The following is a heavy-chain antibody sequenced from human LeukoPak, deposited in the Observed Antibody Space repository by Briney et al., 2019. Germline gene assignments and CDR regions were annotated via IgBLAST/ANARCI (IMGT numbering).Heavy chain of an antibody. Sequence: ASETLSLTCNVSGYSVSSGHNWGWVRQPPGKGLEWIGSVSHPDNVHYSPSLKSRVSLSADSSKNHFSLILSSVTAADTAVYYCFWGFHDILTPSYRIEYWGQGTLVTVSS. CDR2: VSHPDNV. CDR3: FWGFHDILTPSYRIEY. V-gene: IGHV4-38-2*02. J-gene: IGHJ4*02. D-gene: IGHD3-9*01. CDR1: GYSVSSGHN.